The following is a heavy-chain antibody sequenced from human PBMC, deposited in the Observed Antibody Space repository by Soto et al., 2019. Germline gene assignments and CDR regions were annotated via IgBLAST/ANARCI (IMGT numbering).Heavy chain of an antibody. V-gene: IGHV3-30*18. D-gene: IGHD3-3*01. CDR2: ISYDGSNK. CDR3: AKDAGITIFGVVITRGIDY. CDR1: GFTFSSYG. Sequence: QVQLVESGGGVVQPGRSLRLSCAASGFTFSSYGMHWVRQAPGKGLEWVAVISYDGSNKYYADSVKGRFTISRDNSKNTLYLQMNSLRAEDTAVYYCAKDAGITIFGVVITRGIDYWGQGTLVTVSS. J-gene: IGHJ4*02.